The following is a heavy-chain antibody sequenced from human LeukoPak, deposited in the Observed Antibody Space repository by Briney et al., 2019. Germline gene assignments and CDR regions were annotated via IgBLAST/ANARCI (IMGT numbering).Heavy chain of an antibody. CDR1: GLTVSSHY. J-gene: IGHJ4*02. CDR2: VYSDGST. CDR3: ARQSYYYDSSGYYHDY. D-gene: IGHD3-22*01. Sequence: RGSLRLSCAASGLTVSSHYMSWVRQAPGKGLEWVSLVYSDGSTYYADSVKGRFTISRDNSKNTLYLQVSSLRAEDTSVYYCARQSYYYDSSGYYHDYWGQGTLVTVSS. V-gene: IGHV3-66*04.